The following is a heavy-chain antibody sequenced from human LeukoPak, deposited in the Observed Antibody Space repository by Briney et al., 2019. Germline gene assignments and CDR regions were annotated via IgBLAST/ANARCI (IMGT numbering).Heavy chain of an antibody. J-gene: IGHJ1*01. CDR2: INPNSGGT. D-gene: IGHD1-26*01. V-gene: IGHV1-2*02. CDR3: ATASGSYYAEYFQH. CDR1: GYTFTGYY. Sequence: GASVKVSCEASGYTFTGYYMHWVRQAPGQGLEWMGWINPNSGGTNYAQKFQGRVTMTRGTSISTAYMELSRLRSDDTAVYYCATASGSYYAEYFQHWGQGTLVTVSS.